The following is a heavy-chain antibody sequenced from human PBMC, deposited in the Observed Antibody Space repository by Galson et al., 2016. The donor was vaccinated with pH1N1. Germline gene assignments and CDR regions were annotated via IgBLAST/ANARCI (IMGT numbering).Heavy chain of an antibody. Sequence: SLRLSCAASGFSFSDYYMTWIRQTPGKGLEWIAYISNRGGSIHYADSVRGRFTISRDSARNSLDPQMSNLRADDTALYYCARGRGAVGSGYYGSPIEPWGQGTLVTVSS. V-gene: IGHV3-11*01. J-gene: IGHJ5*02. D-gene: IGHD3-22*01. CDR2: ISNRGGSI. CDR1: GFSFSDYY. CDR3: ARGRGAVGSGYYGSPIEP.